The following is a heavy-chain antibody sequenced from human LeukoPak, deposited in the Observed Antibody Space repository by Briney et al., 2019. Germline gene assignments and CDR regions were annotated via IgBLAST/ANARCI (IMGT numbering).Heavy chain of an antibody. CDR3: ARGQRRLQDY. V-gene: IGHV4-61*01. CDR2: IYYSGST. Sequence: SETLSLTCTVSGGSVSSDSYFWTWIRQPPGKGLEWIGYIYYSGSTNYNPSLKSRVTISLDTSKSQISLKLSSVTAADTAVYYCARGQRRLQDYWGQGTLVTVST. CDR1: GGSVSSDSYF. J-gene: IGHJ4*02.